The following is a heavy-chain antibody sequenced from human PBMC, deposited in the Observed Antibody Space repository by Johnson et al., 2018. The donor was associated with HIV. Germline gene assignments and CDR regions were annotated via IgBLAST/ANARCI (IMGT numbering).Heavy chain of an antibody. CDR2: ISWNSGSI. Sequence: VQLVESGGGLVQPGRSLRLSCAASGFTFDDYAMHWVRQAPGKGLEWVSGISWNSGSIGYADSVKGRFTISRDNAKNSLYLQMNSLRAEDTAVYYCASGWGIAASDAFDIWGQGTMVIVSS. D-gene: IGHD6-13*01. CDR1: GFTFDDYA. J-gene: IGHJ3*02. V-gene: IGHV3-9*01. CDR3: ASGWGIAASDAFDI.